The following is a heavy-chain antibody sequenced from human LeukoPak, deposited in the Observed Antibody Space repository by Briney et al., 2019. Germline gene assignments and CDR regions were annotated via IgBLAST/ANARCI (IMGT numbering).Heavy chain of an antibody. CDR1: GFSFSSYE. CDR2: ISSSGSTI. V-gene: IGHV3-48*03. D-gene: IGHD2-8*01. CDR3: ARDYYWYDY. J-gene: IGHJ4*02. Sequence: GGSLRLSCAASGFSFSSYEMNWVRQAPGKGLEWVSYISSSGSTINYADSVRGRFTISRDNAKDSLYLQMNSLRAEDTAVYYCARDYYWYDYWGQGTLVTVSS.